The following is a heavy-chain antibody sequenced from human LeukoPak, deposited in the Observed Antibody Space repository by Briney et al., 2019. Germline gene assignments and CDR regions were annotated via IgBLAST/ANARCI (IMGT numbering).Heavy chain of an antibody. Sequence: GGSLRLSCAASGFTFSSYTMNWVRQAPGKGLEWVSYISSSSSTIYYADSVKGRFTISRDNAKNSLYLQMNSLRAEDTAVYYCARVNWELRDAFDIWGQGTMVTVSS. CDR3: ARVNWELRDAFDI. CDR2: ISSSSSTI. CDR1: GFTFSSYT. D-gene: IGHD1-26*01. J-gene: IGHJ3*02. V-gene: IGHV3-48*01.